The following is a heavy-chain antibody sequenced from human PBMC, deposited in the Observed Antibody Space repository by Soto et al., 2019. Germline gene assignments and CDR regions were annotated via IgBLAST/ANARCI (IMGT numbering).Heavy chain of an antibody. J-gene: IGHJ4*02. CDR2: VTHSGTA. CDR1: GGSIDSGAFS. CDR3: ARIHWAQSSLDY. V-gene: IGHV4-30-2*01. Sequence: LSLTCALYGGSIDSGAFSLSWIRQPPGKGLEWIGYVTHSGTAYSIPSLNGRLTLSVDSSQTQFSLKLTSVTAADSAFYYCARIHWAQSSLDYWGRGILVTVSS. D-gene: IGHD6-19*01.